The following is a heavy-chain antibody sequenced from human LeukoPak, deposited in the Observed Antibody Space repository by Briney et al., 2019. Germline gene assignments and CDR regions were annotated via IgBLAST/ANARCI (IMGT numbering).Heavy chain of an antibody. D-gene: IGHD6-13*01. CDR3: ARAKMPGIQTAGRVDYFDS. J-gene: IGHJ4*02. Sequence: GGSLRLSCAASEFTFSSYDMHWVRQATGKGLEWVSTIDTAGNAWYPDSVKGRFTISRENAKNSLNLQMNSLRVGDTAVYYCARAKMPGIQTAGRVDYFDSWGQGTLVTVSA. CDR2: IDTAGNA. V-gene: IGHV3-13*01. CDR1: EFTFSSYD.